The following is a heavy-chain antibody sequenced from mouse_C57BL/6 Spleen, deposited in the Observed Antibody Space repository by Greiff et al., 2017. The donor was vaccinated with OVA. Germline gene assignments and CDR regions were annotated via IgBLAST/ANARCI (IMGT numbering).Heavy chain of an antibody. Sequence: DVMLVESGGGLVQPGGSLKLSCAASGFTFSDYYMYWVRQTPEKRLEWVAYISNGGGSTYYPDTVKGRFTISRDNAKNTLYLQMSRLKSEDTAMYYCARHHYSNYEGAMDYWGQGTSVTVSS. CDR2: ISNGGGST. CDR3: ARHHYSNYEGAMDY. J-gene: IGHJ4*01. CDR1: GFTFSDYY. V-gene: IGHV5-12*01. D-gene: IGHD2-5*01.